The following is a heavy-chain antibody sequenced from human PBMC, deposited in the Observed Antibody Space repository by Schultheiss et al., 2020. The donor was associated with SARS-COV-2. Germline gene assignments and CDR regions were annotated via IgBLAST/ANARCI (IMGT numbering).Heavy chain of an antibody. Sequence: SETLSLTCAVSGYSISSGYYWGWIRQPPGKGLEWIGYIYYSGSTNYNPSLKSRVTISVDTSKNQFSLKLSSVTAADTAVYYCARALDYYDSSGYSLGGWGQGTLVTVSS. J-gene: IGHJ4*02. D-gene: IGHD3-22*01. V-gene: IGHV4-61*01. CDR2: IYYSGST. CDR1: GYSISSGYY. CDR3: ARALDYYDSSGYSLGG.